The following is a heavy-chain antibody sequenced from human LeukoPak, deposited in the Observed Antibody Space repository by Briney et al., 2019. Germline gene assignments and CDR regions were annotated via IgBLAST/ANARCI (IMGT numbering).Heavy chain of an antibody. CDR3: ARVGVVVAAKLEYRFDP. Sequence: GASVKVSCKASGYTFTSYDINWVRQATGQGLEWMGWMNPNSGNTGYVQKFQGRITMTRNTSISTAYLELSSLTSEDTAVYYCARVGVVVAAKLEYRFDPWGQGTLVTVSS. CDR1: GYTFTSYD. J-gene: IGHJ5*02. CDR2: MNPNSGNT. V-gene: IGHV1-8*01. D-gene: IGHD2-15*01.